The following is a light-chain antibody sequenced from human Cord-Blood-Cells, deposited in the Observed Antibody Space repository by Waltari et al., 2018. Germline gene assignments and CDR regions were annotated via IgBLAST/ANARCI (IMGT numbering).Light chain of an antibody. CDR1: SSYVGGYNY. CDR2: EVS. CDR3: SSYTSSSTRV. V-gene: IGLV2-14*01. Sequence: SALTQPASVSGSPGQSITISCTGTSSYVGGYNYVSWYQQHPGKAPKLMIYEVSNRPSGVSNRFSGSKSGNTASLTISGLQAEDEADYYCSSYTSSSTRVFGGGTKLTVL. J-gene: IGLJ2*01.